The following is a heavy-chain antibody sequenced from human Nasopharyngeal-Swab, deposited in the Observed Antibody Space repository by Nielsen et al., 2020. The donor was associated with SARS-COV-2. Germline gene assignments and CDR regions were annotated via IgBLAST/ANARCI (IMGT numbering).Heavy chain of an antibody. CDR2: ISSSGSTI. CDR1: GFTFSSYE. J-gene: IGHJ6*02. V-gene: IGHV3-48*03. CDR3: ARDFTIFSPRFYGMDV. Sequence: GESLKISCAASGFTFSSYEMNWVRQAPGKGLEWVSYISSSGSTIYYADSVKGRFTISRDNAKNSLYLQMNSLRAEDTAVYYCARDFTIFSPRFYGMDVWGQGTLVTVSS. D-gene: IGHD3-3*01.